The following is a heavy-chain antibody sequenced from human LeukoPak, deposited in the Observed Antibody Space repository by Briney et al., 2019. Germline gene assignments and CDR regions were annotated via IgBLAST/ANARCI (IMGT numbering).Heavy chain of an antibody. D-gene: IGHD4-11*01. CDR1: GFTFGDYA. Sequence: GGSLRLSCTASGFTFGDYAMSWFRQAPGKGLEWVGFIRSKAYGGTTEYAASVKGRFTISRDDSKSIAYLQMNSLKTEDTAVYYCSGVTTEYYYYGMDVWGQGTTVTVSS. V-gene: IGHV3-49*03. J-gene: IGHJ6*02. CDR2: IRSKAYGGTT. CDR3: SGVTTEYYYYGMDV.